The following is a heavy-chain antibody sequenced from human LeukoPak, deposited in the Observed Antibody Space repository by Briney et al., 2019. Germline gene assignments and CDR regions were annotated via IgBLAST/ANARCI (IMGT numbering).Heavy chain of an antibody. CDR2: INSDGSST. CDR1: GFTFSSYW. J-gene: IGHJ5*02. D-gene: IGHD2-2*01. CDR3: ARARYCSSTSCYRVSWFDP. Sequence: GGSLRLSCAASGFTFSSYWMHWVRHAPGKGLVWVSRINSDGSSTSYADSVKGRFTISRDNAKNTLYLQMNSLRAEDTAVYYCARARYCSSTSCYRVSWFDPWGQGTLVTVSS. V-gene: IGHV3-74*01.